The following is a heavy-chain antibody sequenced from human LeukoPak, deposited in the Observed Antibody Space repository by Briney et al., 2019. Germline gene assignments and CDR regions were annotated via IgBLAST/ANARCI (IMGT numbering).Heavy chain of an antibody. CDR2: IISDGSST. CDR1: GFTFSSYW. CDR3: ASFHAFDI. Sequence: PGGSLRLSCAASGFTFSSYWMHWVRQAPGKGLVWVSRIISDGSSTSYADSVKGRFTTSRDNAKNTLYLKMNSLRAEDTAVYYCASFHAFDIWGQGTMVTVSS. V-gene: IGHV3-74*01. J-gene: IGHJ3*02.